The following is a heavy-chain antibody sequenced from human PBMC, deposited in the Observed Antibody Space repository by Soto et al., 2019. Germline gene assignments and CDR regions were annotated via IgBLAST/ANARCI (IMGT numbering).Heavy chain of an antibody. V-gene: IGHV1-69*01. CDR2: IIPLFGTT. Sequence: QVQVVQSGVEVRRPGSSVKVSCKASGDTFKNCVISWVRQAPGQGLEWMGGIIPLFGTTDFAQRFQGRLTITTDESTTTAYMELSRLRSEDTAPYDCAAELGFGNLSVVWGQGTTVIVSS. CDR3: AAELGFGNLSVV. D-gene: IGHD3-10*01. CDR1: GDTFKNCV. J-gene: IGHJ6*02.